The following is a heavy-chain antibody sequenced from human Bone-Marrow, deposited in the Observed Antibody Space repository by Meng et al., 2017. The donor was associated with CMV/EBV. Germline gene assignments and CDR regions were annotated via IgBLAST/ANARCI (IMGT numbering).Heavy chain of an antibody. CDR2: ITPTCGTA. V-gene: IGHV1-69*05. CDR3: ARGVMKFDWGGDCYSYYFDY. J-gene: IGHJ4*02. D-gene: IGHD2-21*01. Sequence: SVKVSCKASGGTFTSYAISWVRQAPGQGLEWMGGITPTCGTANYAQKFQGRVTITRDESTSTAYLELSSLRSEDTAVYYCARGVMKFDWGGDCYSYYFDYWGQGTLVTVSS. CDR1: GGTFTSYA.